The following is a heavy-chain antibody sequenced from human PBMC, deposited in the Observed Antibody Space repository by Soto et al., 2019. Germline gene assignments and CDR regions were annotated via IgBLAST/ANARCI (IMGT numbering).Heavy chain of an antibody. CDR3: ARTIVVVVAAILWFDP. D-gene: IGHD2-15*01. CDR1: GGSISSGGYY. V-gene: IGHV4-31*03. CDR2: IYYSGST. J-gene: IGHJ5*02. Sequence: SETLSLTCTVSGGSISSGGYYWSWIRQHPGKGLEWIGYIYYSGSTYYNPSLKSRVTISVDTSKNQFSLKLSSVTAADTAVYYCARTIVVVVAAILWFDPWGQGTLVTVSS.